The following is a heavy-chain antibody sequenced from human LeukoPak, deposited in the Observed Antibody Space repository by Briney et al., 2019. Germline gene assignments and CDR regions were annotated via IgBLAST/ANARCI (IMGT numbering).Heavy chain of an antibody. CDR1: GGSISSSSYY. CDR2: IYYSGST. V-gene: IGHV4-39*07. CDR3: ARDRYELFDY. Sequence: SETLSLTCIVSGGSISSSSYYWGWLRQPPGKGLEWIGSIYYSGSTYYNPSIKSRVAISVDTSKNQFSLKLSSVTAADTAVYYCARDRYELFDYWGQGTLVTVSS. J-gene: IGHJ4*02. D-gene: IGHD1-14*01.